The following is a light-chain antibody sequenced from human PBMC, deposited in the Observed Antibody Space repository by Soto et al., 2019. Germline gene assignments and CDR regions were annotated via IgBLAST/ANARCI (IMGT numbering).Light chain of an antibody. J-gene: IGLJ1*01. CDR1: GRDIGAYNY. V-gene: IGLV2-14*01. CDR2: GVK. CDR3: SSYTTSYFYV. Sequence: QSVLTQPASVSASPGQSITISCIGSGRDIGAYNYVSWYQQHPGKAPKLIIYGVKHRPSGVSNRFSASKSAFTASLTICGLQAEDEADYYCSSYTTSYFYVFGPGTKVTVL.